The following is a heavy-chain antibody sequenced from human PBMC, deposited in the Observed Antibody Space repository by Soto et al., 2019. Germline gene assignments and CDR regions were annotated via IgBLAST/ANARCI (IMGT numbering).Heavy chain of an antibody. CDR1: GFTFSSYW. CDR3: ARDRGYSGYAPYYYYGMDV. V-gene: IGHV3-7*03. Sequence: GGSLRLSCAASGFTFSSYWMSWVRQAPGKGLEWVANIKQDGSEKYYVDSVKGRFTISRDNAKNSLYLQMNSLRAEDTAVYYCARDRGYSGYAPYYYYGMDVWGQGTTVTVSS. J-gene: IGHJ6*02. D-gene: IGHD5-12*01. CDR2: IKQDGSEK.